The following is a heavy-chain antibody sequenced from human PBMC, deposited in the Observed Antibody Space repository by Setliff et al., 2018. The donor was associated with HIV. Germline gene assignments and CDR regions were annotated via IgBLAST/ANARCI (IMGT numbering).Heavy chain of an antibody. CDR3: ARSRTSSGYYGVTGYGMDV. CDR2: IYYSGST. Sequence: SETLSLTCAVSGGSISSDYWSWIRQPPGKGLEWIGYIYYSGSTNYNPSLKSRVTISVATSKNQFSLKLNSVTTADTAVYYCARSRTSSGYYGVTGYGMDVWGQGTTVTVSS. V-gene: IGHV4-59*01. D-gene: IGHD3-22*01. J-gene: IGHJ6*02. CDR1: GGSISSDY.